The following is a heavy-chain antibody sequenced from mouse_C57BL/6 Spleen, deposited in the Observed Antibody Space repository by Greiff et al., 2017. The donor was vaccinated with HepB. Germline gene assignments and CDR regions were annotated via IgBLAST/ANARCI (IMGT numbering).Heavy chain of an antibody. Sequence: EVKVVESEGGLVQPGSSMKLSCTASGFTFSDYYMAWVRQVPEKGLEWVANINYDGSSTYYLDSLKSRFIISRDNAKNILYLQMSSLKSEDTATYYCARDNDGSSLFAYWGQGTLVTVSA. CDR3: ARDNDGSSLFAY. V-gene: IGHV5-16*01. J-gene: IGHJ3*01. D-gene: IGHD1-1*01. CDR1: GFTFSDYY. CDR2: INYDGSST.